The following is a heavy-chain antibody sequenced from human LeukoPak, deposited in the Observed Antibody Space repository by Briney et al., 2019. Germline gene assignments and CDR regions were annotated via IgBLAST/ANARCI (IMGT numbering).Heavy chain of an antibody. CDR3: ARGHYYDFD. D-gene: IGHD3-22*01. CDR1: RFTFSNFW. Sequence: GGSLRLSCAASRFTFSNFWMNWVRQAPGKGLEWVANTNQDGSEKYYVDSVKGRFTISRDNAKNSLYLQMNNLRGEDTAVYYCARGHYYDFDWGQGTLVTVSS. J-gene: IGHJ4*02. CDR2: TNQDGSEK. V-gene: IGHV3-7*01.